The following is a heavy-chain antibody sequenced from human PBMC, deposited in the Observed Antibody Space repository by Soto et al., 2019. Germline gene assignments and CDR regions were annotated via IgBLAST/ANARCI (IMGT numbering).Heavy chain of an antibody. V-gene: IGHV4-34*01. J-gene: IGHJ6*03. CDR1: GGSFSGYY. CDR3: ARVKYYDFWSGYSNYYYYMDV. Sequence: QVQLQQWGAGLLKPSETLSLTCAVYGGSFSGYYWSWIRQPPGKGLEWIGEINHSGSTNYNPSLKSRVTISVDTSTNQFSLKLSSVTAADTAVYYCARVKYYDFWSGYSNYYYYMDVWGKGTTVTVSS. D-gene: IGHD3-3*01. CDR2: INHSGST.